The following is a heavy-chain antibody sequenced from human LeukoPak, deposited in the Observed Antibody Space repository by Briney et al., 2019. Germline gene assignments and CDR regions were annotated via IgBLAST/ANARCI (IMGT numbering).Heavy chain of an antibody. V-gene: IGHV5-51*01. Sequence: GESLKISCKGSGYSFADYWIGWVRQMPGKGLEWMGIIYPSDSDTKYSPSFQGQVTISVDKSISTAYLQWSSLKTSDSAMYYCAKGYWYFDLWGRGTLLTVSS. CDR3: AKGYWYFDL. J-gene: IGHJ2*01. CDR2: IYPSDSDT. CDR1: GYSFADYW.